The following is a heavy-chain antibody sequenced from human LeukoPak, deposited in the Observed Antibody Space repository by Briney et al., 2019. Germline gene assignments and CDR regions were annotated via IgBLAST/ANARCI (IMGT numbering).Heavy chain of an antibody. V-gene: IGHV3-7*01. J-gene: IGHJ6*02. CDR2: MNQDGSAK. D-gene: IGHD3-16*01. CDR3: ATYTHWVAGDV. Sequence: GGSLRLSCAASGFTFSDSWMSWVRQAPGKGLEWVANMNQDGSAKGYVDSVKGRFTISRHNARTSLYLQMSSLRPEDTAVYYCATYTHWVAGDVWGQGTTVTVSS. CDR1: GFTFSDSW.